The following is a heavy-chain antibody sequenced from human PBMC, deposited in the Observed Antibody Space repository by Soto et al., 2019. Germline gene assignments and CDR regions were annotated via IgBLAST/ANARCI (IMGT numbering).Heavy chain of an antibody. CDR3: ARGLELLASVLRNWFDP. CDR1: GGSISSGGYY. CDR2: IYYSGST. Sequence: PSETLSLTCTVSGGSISSGGYYWSWIRQHPGKGLEWIGYIYYSGSTYYNSSLKSRVTISVDTSKNQFSLKLSSVTAADTAVYYCARGLELLASVLRNWFDPWGQGTLVTVSS. J-gene: IGHJ5*02. D-gene: IGHD1-26*01. V-gene: IGHV4-31*03.